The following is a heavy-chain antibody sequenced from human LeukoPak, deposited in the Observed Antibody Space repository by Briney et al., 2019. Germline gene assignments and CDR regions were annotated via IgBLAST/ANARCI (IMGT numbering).Heavy chain of an antibody. CDR1: GFTFYKSA. CDR3: ARREAEESGPIDY. D-gene: IGHD3-3*01. J-gene: IGHJ4*02. V-gene: IGHV3-23*01. CDR2: ISGRGDVT. Sequence: GGSLRLSCSASGFTFYKSAMTWVRQAPGTGLEWVSAISGRGDVTYYADSVKGRFTISRDNYRKNLYLRMSSLRADDTAVYYCARREAEESGPIDYWGQGTLVTVSS.